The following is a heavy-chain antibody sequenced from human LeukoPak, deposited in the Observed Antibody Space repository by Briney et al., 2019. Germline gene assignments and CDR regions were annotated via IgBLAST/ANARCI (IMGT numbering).Heavy chain of an antibody. J-gene: IGHJ5*02. CDR2: INPSGGST. CDR1: GYTFTSYY. V-gene: IGHV1-46*01. Sequence: GASVKVSCKASGYTFTSYYMHWVRQAPGQGLEWMGIINPSGGSTSYAQKFQGRVTMTRDTSTSTVYMELSSLRSEDTAVYYSVREDILTGYYNNWFDPWGQGTLVTVSS. CDR3: VREDILTGYYNNWFDP. D-gene: IGHD3-9*01.